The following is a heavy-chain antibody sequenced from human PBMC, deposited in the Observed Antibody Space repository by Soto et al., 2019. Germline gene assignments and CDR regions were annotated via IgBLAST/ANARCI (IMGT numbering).Heavy chain of an antibody. CDR1: GYTFTSYD. CDR3: ARGLGYCDYSSCYLPFDY. J-gene: IGHJ4*02. D-gene: IGHD2-15*01. V-gene: IGHV1-69*04. Sequence: SVKVSCKASGYTFTSYDINWVRQATGQGLEWMGRIIPMHGITSYAQEFQGRVTITADKSTNTAYMELSSLRSEDTAIYYCARGLGYCDYSSCYLPFDYWGQGTLVTVSS. CDR2: IIPMHGIT.